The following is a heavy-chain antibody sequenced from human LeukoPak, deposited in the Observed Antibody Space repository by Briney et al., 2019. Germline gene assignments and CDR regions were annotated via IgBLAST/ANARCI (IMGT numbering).Heavy chain of an antibody. J-gene: IGHJ3*02. D-gene: IGHD3-10*01. CDR2: ISGSGAST. CDR3: AKDQTHYYGSGGYKGAFDI. V-gene: IGHV3-23*01. CDR1: GFTFSNYA. Sequence: PGGSLRLSCAASGFTFSNYAMSWVRQAPGKGLEWVSAISGSGASTFYADSVKGRFTVSRDNSKNTLCLQLNSLRAEDTAVYYCAKDQTHYYGSGGYKGAFDIWGQGTMVTVSS.